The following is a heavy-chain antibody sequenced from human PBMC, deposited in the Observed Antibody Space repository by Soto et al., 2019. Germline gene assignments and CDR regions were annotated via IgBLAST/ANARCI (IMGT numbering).Heavy chain of an antibody. V-gene: IGHV1-18*01. CDR2: TSAYKGNT. CDR1: GYTFTSYG. D-gene: IGHD6-19*01. J-gene: IGHJ6*02. Sequence: GASVKLSCKASGYTFTSYGISCVRQAPGQGLEWMGWTSAYKGNTNYAQKLQGRVTMITDTSTSTAYMELRSLRSDDTAVYYCARRQWLVGGYYYGMDVWGQGTTVTVSS. CDR3: ARRQWLVGGYYYGMDV.